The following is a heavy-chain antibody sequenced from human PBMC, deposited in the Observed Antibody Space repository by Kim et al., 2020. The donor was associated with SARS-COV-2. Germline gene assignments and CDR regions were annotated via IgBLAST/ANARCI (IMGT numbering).Heavy chain of an antibody. V-gene: IGHV1-8*01. CDR3: ARGDMVRGDWYFDL. CDR1: GYTFTSYD. D-gene: IGHD3-10*01. CDR2: MNPNSGNT. Sequence: ASVKVSCKASGYTFTSYDINWVRQATGQGLEWMGWMNPNSGNTGYAQKFQGRVTMTRNTSISTAYMELSSLRSEDTAVYYCARGDMVRGDWYFDLWGRGTLVTVSS. J-gene: IGHJ2*01.